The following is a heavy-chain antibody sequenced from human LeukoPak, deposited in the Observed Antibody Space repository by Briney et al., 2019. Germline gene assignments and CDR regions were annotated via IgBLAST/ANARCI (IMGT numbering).Heavy chain of an antibody. CDR1: GYTFTGYY. CDR3: ARDPSYYVWGSYRYSPLDY. J-gene: IGHJ4*02. V-gene: IGHV1-2*02. CDR2: INPNSGGT. Sequence: VASVKVSCKASGYTFTGYYMHWVRQAPGQGLEWMGWINPNSGGTNYAQKFQGRVTMTRDTSISTAYMELSRLRSDDTAVYYCARDPSYYVWGSYRYSPLDYWGQGTLVTVSS. D-gene: IGHD3-16*02.